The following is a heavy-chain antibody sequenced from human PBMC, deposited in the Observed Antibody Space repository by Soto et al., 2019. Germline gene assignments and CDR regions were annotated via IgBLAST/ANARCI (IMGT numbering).Heavy chain of an antibody. CDR3: ESETQTSGITGTTDY. CDR2: ISAYNGNT. J-gene: IGHJ4*02. CDR1: GYTFTSYG. V-gene: IGHV1-18*01. D-gene: IGHD1-7*01. Sequence: GASVKVSCKASGYTFTSYGISWVRQAPGQGLEWMGWISAYNGNTNYAQKLQGRVNMTTDTSTSTAYMELRSLRSDDTAVYYCESETQTSGITGTTDYWGQGTLVTVSS.